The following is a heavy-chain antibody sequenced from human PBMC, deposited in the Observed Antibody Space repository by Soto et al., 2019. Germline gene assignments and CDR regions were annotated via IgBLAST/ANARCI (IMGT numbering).Heavy chain of an antibody. J-gene: IGHJ3*02. Sequence: ASVKVSCKASGYTFTSYAMHWVRQAPGQRLEWMGWINAGNGNTKYSQKFQGRVTITRDTSASTAYMELSSLRSEDTAVYYCARGGYSGYDSVFGIFDIWGQGTMVTVSS. D-gene: IGHD5-12*01. CDR1: GYTFTSYA. V-gene: IGHV1-3*01. CDR2: INAGNGNT. CDR3: ARGGYSGYDSVFGIFDI.